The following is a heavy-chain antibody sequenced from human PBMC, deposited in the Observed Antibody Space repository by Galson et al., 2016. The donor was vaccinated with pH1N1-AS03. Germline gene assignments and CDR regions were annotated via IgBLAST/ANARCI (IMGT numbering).Heavy chain of an antibody. V-gene: IGHV2-5*02. CDR2: IHWDDDK. CDR3: VHRRRTITVASVFDS. D-gene: IGHD5-12*01. CDR1: GFSLRTSGEG. Sequence: PALVKPTQTLTLTCTFSGFSLRTSGEGVGWIRQPPGKALEWLTLIHWDDDKRYSPSLRTRLTITKDTPKNQVVLTMTNLDPVDTATYFCVHRRRTITVASVFDSWGQGALVTVSS. J-gene: IGHJ4*02.